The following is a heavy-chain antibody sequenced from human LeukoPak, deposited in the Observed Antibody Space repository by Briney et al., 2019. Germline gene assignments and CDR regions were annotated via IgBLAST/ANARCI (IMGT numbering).Heavy chain of an antibody. CDR2: ISSSGSTI. J-gene: IGHJ4*02. CDR1: GFTFSDYY. Sequence: PGGSLRLSCAASGFTFSDYYMSWIRQAPGKGLEWVSYISSSGSTIYYADSVKGRFTISRDNAKNSLYLQMNSLRAEDTAVYYCAKDRWAVAGTFDYWGQGTLVTVSS. CDR3: AKDRWAVAGTFDY. D-gene: IGHD6-19*01. V-gene: IGHV3-11*01.